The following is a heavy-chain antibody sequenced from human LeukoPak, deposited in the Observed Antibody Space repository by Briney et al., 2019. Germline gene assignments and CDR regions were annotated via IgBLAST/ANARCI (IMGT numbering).Heavy chain of an antibody. CDR1: GFTFSDYY. V-gene: IGHV3-11*01. CDR3: ARREDYYDSSGYYSDAFDI. Sequence: GGSLRLSCAASGFTFSDYYMSWIRQAPGEGLEWVSYISSSGSTIYYADSVKGRFTISRDNAKNSLYLQMNSLRAEDTAVYYCARREDYYDSSGYYSDAFDIWGQGTMVTVSS. D-gene: IGHD3-22*01. CDR2: ISSSGSTI. J-gene: IGHJ3*02.